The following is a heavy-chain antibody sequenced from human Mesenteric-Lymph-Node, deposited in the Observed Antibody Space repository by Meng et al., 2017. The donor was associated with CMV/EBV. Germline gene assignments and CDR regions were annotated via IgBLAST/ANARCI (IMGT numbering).Heavy chain of an antibody. V-gene: IGHV3-21*04. D-gene: IGHD2-2*01. CDR1: GFTFSDYS. CDR2: ISSSSSYI. CDR3: AGESGVPNGMDV. Sequence: GESLKISCAASGFTFSDYSINWVRQAPGKGLEWVSSISSSSSYIYYADSVKGRFTISRDNSKNTLFLQMDSLRAEDTAVYYCAGESGVPNGMDVWGQGTTVTVSS. J-gene: IGHJ6*02.